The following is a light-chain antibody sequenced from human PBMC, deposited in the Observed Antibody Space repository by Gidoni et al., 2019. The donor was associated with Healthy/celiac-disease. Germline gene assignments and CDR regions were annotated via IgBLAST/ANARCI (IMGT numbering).Light chain of an antibody. V-gene: IGKV1-8*01. CDR1: QGISSY. CDR3: QQYYSYPRT. Sequence: AIRLTQSPSSFSASTGDRVTITCRASQGISSYLAWYPQKPGKAPKLLIYAASTLQSGVPSRFSGSGSGTDFTLTISCLQSEDFATYYCQQYYSYPRTFXQXTKVEIK. CDR2: AAS. J-gene: IGKJ1*01.